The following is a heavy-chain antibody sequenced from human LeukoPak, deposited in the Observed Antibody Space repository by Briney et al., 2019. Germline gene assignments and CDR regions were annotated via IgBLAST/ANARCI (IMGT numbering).Heavy chain of an antibody. Sequence: GRSLRLSCAASGFTFDDYAMHWVRQAPGKGLEWVSGISWNSGSIGYADSVKGRFTISRDNATNSLYLQMNSLRAEDMALYYCAKGGRYSSSWYFDYWGQGTLVTVSS. CDR1: GFTFDDYA. J-gene: IGHJ4*02. V-gene: IGHV3-9*03. D-gene: IGHD6-13*01. CDR2: ISWNSGSI. CDR3: AKGGRYSSSWYFDY.